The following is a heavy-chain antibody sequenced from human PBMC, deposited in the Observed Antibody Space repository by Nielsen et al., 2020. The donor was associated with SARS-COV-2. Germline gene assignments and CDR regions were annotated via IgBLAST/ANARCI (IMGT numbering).Heavy chain of an antibody. CDR2: VYFRGRT. CDR3: ARRLDLWAGRPEDGFDV. V-gene: IGHV4-39*01. CDR1: GGSFSSTSYF. D-gene: IGHD3/OR15-3a*01. Sequence: SETLSLTCNVSGGSFSSTSYFWAWIRQPPGKGLEYIGNVYFRGRTDYSPSLKSRVTISMDMSKNQFSLTLTSVTAADTALYYCARRLDLWAGRPEDGFDVWGPGAMVTVSS. J-gene: IGHJ3*01.